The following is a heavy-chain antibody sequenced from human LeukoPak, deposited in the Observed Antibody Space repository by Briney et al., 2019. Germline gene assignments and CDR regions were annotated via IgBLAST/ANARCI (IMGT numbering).Heavy chain of an antibody. J-gene: IGHJ6*02. CDR2: INHSGST. CDR3: ARHVEYYDFAGYYYYGMDV. V-gene: IGHV4-34*01. Sequence: SETLSLTCAVYGGSFSGYYWSWIRQPPGKGLEWIGEINHSGSTNYNPSLKSRVTISVDTSKNQFSLKLSSVTAADTAVYYCARHVEYYDFAGYYYYGMDVWGQGTTVTVSS. CDR1: GGSFSGYY. D-gene: IGHD3-3*01.